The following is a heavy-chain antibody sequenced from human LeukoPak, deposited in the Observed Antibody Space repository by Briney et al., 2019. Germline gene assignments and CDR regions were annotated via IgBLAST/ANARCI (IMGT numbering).Heavy chain of an antibody. V-gene: IGHV4-59*01. CDR1: GGSITIYY. CDR2: IRYSGST. CDR3: AREAGFDSSGYLNWFDP. D-gene: IGHD3-22*01. J-gene: IGHJ5*02. Sequence: PSETLSLTCIVSGGSITIYYWSWIRQSPGKGLEWIGYIRYSGSTNYNPSLKSRVTISLDTSKNQFSLRLSSVTAPDTAVYYCAREAGFDSSGYLNWFDPWGQGTLVIVSS.